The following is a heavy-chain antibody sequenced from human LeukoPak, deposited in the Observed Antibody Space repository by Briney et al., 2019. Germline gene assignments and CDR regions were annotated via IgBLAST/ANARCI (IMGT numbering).Heavy chain of an antibody. J-gene: IGHJ5*02. D-gene: IGHD5-18*01. Sequence: GGSLRLSCAASGFTVGSNYMSWVRQAPGKGLEWVSVIYSGGSTYYADSVKGRFTISRDNSKNTLYLQMNSLRAEDTAVYYCARVRARRLQLWLRQNWFDPWGQGTLVTVSS. V-gene: IGHV3-66*01. CDR3: ARVRARRLQLWLRQNWFDP. CDR1: GFTVGSNY. CDR2: IYSGGST.